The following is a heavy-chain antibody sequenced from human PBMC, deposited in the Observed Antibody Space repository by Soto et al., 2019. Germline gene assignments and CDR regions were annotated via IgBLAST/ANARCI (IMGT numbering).Heavy chain of an antibody. J-gene: IGHJ4*02. V-gene: IGHV3-30*18. Sequence: VQLVESGGGVVQPGRSLRLSCAASGFTFSSYGMQWVRQAPGKGLEWVAVISYDGSNKYYADSVKGRFTISRDNSKNTLYLQMNSLRAEDTAVYYCAKTQKYIVGDNYYFDYWGQGTLVTVSS. D-gene: IGHD1-26*01. CDR2: ISYDGSNK. CDR1: GFTFSSYG. CDR3: AKTQKYIVGDNYYFDY.